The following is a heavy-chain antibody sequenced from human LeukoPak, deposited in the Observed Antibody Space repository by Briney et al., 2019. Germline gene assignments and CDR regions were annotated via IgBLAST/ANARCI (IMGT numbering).Heavy chain of an antibody. CDR1: GFSFSDYY. D-gene: IGHD4-11*01. Sequence: GGSLILSCAASGFSFSDYYMSWIRQAPGKGLEWVSYISSSSSYTDYADSVKGRFTISRDNAKNSLYLQMNSLRAEDTAVYYCAREVYSYFNYWGQGTLVTVSS. CDR3: AREVYSYFNY. CDR2: ISSSSSYT. J-gene: IGHJ4*02. V-gene: IGHV3-11*05.